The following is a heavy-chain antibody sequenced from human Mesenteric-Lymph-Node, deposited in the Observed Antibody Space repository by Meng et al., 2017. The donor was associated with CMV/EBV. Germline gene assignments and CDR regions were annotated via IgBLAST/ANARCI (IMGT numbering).Heavy chain of an antibody. V-gene: IGHV4-39*01. Sequence: QRQLPESGQGLVKPPETLSLTCTVFGVSISSSNYYWGGIRQPPGKGLEWIGSIYYSGSTYYNPSLKSRVTISVDTSKNQFSLKLSSVTAADTAVYYCARPHYYGSGSSPWFDPWGQGTLVTVSS. CDR3: ARPHYYGSGSSPWFDP. D-gene: IGHD3-10*01. J-gene: IGHJ5*02. CDR1: GVSISSSNYY. CDR2: IYYSGST.